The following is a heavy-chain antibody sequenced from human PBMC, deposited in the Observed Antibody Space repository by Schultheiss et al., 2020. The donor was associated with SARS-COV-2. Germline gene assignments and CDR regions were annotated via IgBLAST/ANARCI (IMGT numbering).Heavy chain of an antibody. CDR2: ISGSGGST. CDR1: GFTFSSYA. Sequence: GGSLRLSCAASGFTFSSYAMSWVRQAPGKGLEWVSAISGSGGSTYYADSVKGRFTISRDNSKNTLYLQMNSLRAEDTAVYYCALPNYYDSSGYYYYLDYWGQGTLVTVSS. V-gene: IGHV3-23*01. J-gene: IGHJ4*02. CDR3: ALPNYYDSSGYYYYLDY. D-gene: IGHD3-22*01.